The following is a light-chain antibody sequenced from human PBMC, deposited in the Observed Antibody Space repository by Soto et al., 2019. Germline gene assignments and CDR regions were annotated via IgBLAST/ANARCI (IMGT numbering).Light chain of an antibody. CDR3: QPRSNCAVR. CDR2: EAS. J-gene: IGKJ5*01. Sequence: EIELTQSPSTLSVSPGERATLSCRASQSVSSYLAWYQQKPGQAPRLLIYEASNRDTGIPARFSGSGSGTEFTLTICSLEPEDFAVYYCQPRSNCAVRFGQGTRLEIK. CDR1: QSVSSY. V-gene: IGKV3-11*01.